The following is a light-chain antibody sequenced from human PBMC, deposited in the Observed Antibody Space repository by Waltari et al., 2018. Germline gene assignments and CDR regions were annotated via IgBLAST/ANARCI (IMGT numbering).Light chain of an antibody. CDR1: QVISNY. CDR2: AAS. Sequence: DIQMTQSPSSLSASVGDRVTITCRASQVISNYLAWFQQIPGQAPKSLIYAASTLQSGVPSKFSGSGSGTDFTLTISSLQPEDFATYYCQQYNTYPYTFGQGTKLEIK. J-gene: IGKJ2*01. CDR3: QQYNTYPYT. V-gene: IGKV1-16*02.